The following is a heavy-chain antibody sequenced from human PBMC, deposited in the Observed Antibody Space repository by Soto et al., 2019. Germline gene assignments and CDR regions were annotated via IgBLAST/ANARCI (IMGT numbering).Heavy chain of an antibody. CDR2: TYYRSKWYN. CDR1: GDSVSSNSAA. CDR3: ARVGVAAAADGGDYYFDY. D-gene: IGHD6-13*01. Sequence: SQTLSLTCAISGDSVSSNSAAWNWIRQSPSRGLEWLGRTYYRSKWYNDYAVSVKSRITINPDTSKNQFSLQLNSVTPEDTAVYYCARVGVAAAADGGDYYFDYWGQGTLVTVSS. J-gene: IGHJ4*02. V-gene: IGHV6-1*01.